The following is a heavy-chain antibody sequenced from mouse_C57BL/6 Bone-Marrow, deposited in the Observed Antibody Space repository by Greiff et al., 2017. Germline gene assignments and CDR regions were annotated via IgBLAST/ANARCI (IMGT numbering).Heavy chain of an antibody. V-gene: IGHV1-55*01. CDR2: IYPGSGST. CDR1: GYTFTSYW. CDR3: AGWFAY. J-gene: IGHJ3*01. Sequence: QVQLQQPGAELVKPGASVKMSCKASGYTFTSYWITWVKQRPGQGLEWIGDIYPGSGSTNYNEKFKRKATLTVDTSSSTAYMLLSSLTSEDSAVYYCAGWFAYWGQGTLVTVSA.